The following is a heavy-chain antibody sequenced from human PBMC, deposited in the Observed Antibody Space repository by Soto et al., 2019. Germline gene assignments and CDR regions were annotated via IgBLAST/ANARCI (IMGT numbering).Heavy chain of an antibody. CDR3: ASNLRSDKRRGWYFDL. CDR1: GGSFSGYY. V-gene: IGHV4-34*01. CDR2: INHSGST. J-gene: IGHJ2*01. Sequence: QVQLQQWGAGLLKPSETLSLTCAVYGGSFSGYYWSWIRQPPGKGLEWIGEINHSGSTNYNPSLKSRVTISVDTSKNQFSLKLSSVTAADTAVYYCASNLRSDKRRGWYFDLWGRGTLVTVSS. D-gene: IGHD4-17*01.